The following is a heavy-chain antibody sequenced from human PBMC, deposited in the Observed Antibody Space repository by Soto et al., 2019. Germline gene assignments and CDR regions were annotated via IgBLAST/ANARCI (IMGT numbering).Heavy chain of an antibody. CDR3: ARGHQYFHP. V-gene: IGHV3-11*01. D-gene: IGHD2-2*01. CDR2: ISRSDNTV. CDR1: GFTFSDYY. Sequence: GGSLRLSCAASGFTFSDYYMSWVRQAPGKGLECISYISRSDNTVYYADSVKGRFTISRDNTKNSLYLQMNSLRAEDTAVYYCARGHQYFHPWGQGTLVTGSS. J-gene: IGHJ1*01.